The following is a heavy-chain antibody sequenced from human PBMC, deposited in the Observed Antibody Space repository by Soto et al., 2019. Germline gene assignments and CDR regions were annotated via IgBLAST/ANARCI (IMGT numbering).Heavy chain of an antibody. CDR3: ARRIRGIAYSSSLRRALDG. CDR1: GGSFSGYY. Sequence: SENLALTCAVYGGSFSGYYWSWIRQPPGKGLEWIGEINHSGSTNYNPSLKSRVTISVDTPKNQFSLKLSSVTAAATAVCYRARRIRGIAYSSSLRRALDGWGQGTTVT. CDR2: INHSGST. V-gene: IGHV4-34*01. J-gene: IGHJ6*02. D-gene: IGHD6-6*01.